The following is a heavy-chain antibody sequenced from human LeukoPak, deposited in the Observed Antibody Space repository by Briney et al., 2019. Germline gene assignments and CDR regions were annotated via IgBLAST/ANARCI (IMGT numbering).Heavy chain of an antibody. V-gene: IGHV3-21*01. CDR3: ARDPIYSDASGYYYDY. CDR1: GFTFSNYN. CDR2: ISGSSSHI. Sequence: GGSLRLSCAASGFTFSNYNMIWVRPAPGKGLAWVSSISGSSSHIYYANSVKGRFTISRDNAENSLYLQMNGLRAEDTAVYYCARDPIYSDASGYYYDYWGQGTLVTVSS. J-gene: IGHJ4*02. D-gene: IGHD3-22*01.